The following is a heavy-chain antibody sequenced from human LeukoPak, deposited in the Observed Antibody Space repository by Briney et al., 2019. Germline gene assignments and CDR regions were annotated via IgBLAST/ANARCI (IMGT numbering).Heavy chain of an antibody. J-gene: IGHJ3*02. Sequence: RPGGSLRLSCAASGFTFSSYGMHWVRQAPGKGLEWVAFIRYDGSNKYYADSVKGRFTISRDNSKNTLYLQMNSLRAEDTAVYYCAKEEDIVVVPAAIPAFDIWGQGTMVTVSS. V-gene: IGHV3-30*02. D-gene: IGHD2-2*02. CDR1: GFTFSSYG. CDR3: AKEEDIVVVPAAIPAFDI. CDR2: IRYDGSNK.